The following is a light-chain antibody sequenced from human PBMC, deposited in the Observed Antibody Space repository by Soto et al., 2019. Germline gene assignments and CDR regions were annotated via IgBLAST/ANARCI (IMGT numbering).Light chain of an antibody. CDR3: TSYSSGSSLVI. J-gene: IGLJ2*01. CDR2: EVT. V-gene: IGLV2-14*02. Sequence: QSALTQPASVSGSPGQSITISCTGTSSDVGTYNLVSWYQHHPGKAPKLIIYEVTNRPSGISNRFSGSKSGNTASLTISGLQADDESYYYCTSYSSGSSLVIFGGGTKLTVL. CDR1: SSDVGTYNL.